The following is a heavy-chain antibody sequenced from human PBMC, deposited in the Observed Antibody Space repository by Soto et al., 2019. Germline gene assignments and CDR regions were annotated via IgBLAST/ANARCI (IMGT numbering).Heavy chain of an antibody. V-gene: IGHV1-3*01. Sequence: ASVKVSCKASGYTFTSYAMHWVRQAPGQRLEWMGWINAGNGNTKYSQKFQGRVTITRDTSASTAYMELSSLRSEDTAVYYCARARDPFYGSGSYAWFDPWGQGTLVTAPQ. CDR2: INAGNGNT. J-gene: IGHJ5*02. CDR3: ARARDPFYGSGSYAWFDP. CDR1: GYTFTSYA. D-gene: IGHD3-10*01.